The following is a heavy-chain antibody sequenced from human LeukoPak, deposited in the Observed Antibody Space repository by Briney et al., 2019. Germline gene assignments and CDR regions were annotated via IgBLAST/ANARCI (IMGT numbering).Heavy chain of an antibody. CDR1: GFTFDDYA. D-gene: IGHD3-22*01. CDR2: ISWNSGSI. CDR3: ARDLVTTIVVPYDF. Sequence: GGSLRLSCAASGFTFDDYAMHWVRQAPGKGLEWVSGISWNSGSIGYADSVKGRFTISRDNAKNSLYLQMNSLRAEDTAVYYCARDLVTTIVVPYDFWGQGTLVTVSS. V-gene: IGHV3-9*01. J-gene: IGHJ4*02.